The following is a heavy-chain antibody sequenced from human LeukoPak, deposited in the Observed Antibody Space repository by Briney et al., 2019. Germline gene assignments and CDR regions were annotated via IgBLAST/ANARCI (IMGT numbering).Heavy chain of an antibody. CDR2: ISGSGGST. D-gene: IGHD1-26*01. Sequence: GSLRLSCAASGFTFSGYAMSWVRQAPGKGLEWASAISGSGGSTYYTDSVKGRFTISRDNSKNTLYLQMNSLRAEDTAVYYCAKRPGADHYYYYYMDVWGKGTTVTVSS. J-gene: IGHJ6*03. CDR3: AKRPGADHYYYYYMDV. V-gene: IGHV3-23*01. CDR1: GFTFSGYA.